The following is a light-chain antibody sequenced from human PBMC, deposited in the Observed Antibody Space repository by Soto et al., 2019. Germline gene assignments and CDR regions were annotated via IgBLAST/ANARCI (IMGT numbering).Light chain of an antibody. J-gene: IGLJ2*01. CDR3: GAWDDSLNDCV. Sequence: QPVLTQPPSASGTPGQRVTISCSGSSSNIGSNYVYWYQQFPGTAPRLLIYGNYQRPSGVPDRFSGSKSGTSASLAISGLRCEDEADYYCGAWDDSLNDCVF. CDR2: GNY. CDR1: SSNIGSNY. V-gene: IGLV1-47*02.